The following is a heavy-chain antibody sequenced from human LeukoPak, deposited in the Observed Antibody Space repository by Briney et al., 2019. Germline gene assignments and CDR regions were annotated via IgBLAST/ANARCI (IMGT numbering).Heavy chain of an antibody. D-gene: IGHD3-16*01. CDR2: IYPGDSHT. CDR1: GYSFLSYW. Sequence: GESLKISCKGSGYSFLSYWIGWVRQVPGKGLEWMGLIYPGDSHTTYSPSFQGQVTISADKSISTAYLQWSSLKASDTAMYYCATTYAGRYYFDYWGQGTLVTVSS. J-gene: IGHJ4*02. CDR3: ATTYAGRYYFDY. V-gene: IGHV5-51*01.